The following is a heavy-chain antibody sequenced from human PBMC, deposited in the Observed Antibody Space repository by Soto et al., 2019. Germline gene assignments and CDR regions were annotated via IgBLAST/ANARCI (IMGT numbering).Heavy chain of an antibody. D-gene: IGHD6-19*01. CDR2: IYHSGST. CDR3: ARGLSLVVAGNRLGLPDY. V-gene: IGHV4-4*02. Sequence: QVQLQESGPGLVKPSGTLSLTCTVSGDSISSNNWWNWVRQPPGKGLEWIGEIYHSGSTNYNPSLSNRVIISVDTSNNQFSLRLSSVTAADTAIYYCARGLSLVVAGNRLGLPDYWGQGTLVTVSS. CDR1: GDSISSNNW. J-gene: IGHJ4*02.